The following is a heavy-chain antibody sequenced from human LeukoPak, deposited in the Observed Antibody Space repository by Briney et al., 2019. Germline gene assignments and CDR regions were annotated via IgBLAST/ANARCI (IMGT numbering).Heavy chain of an antibody. J-gene: IGHJ6*02. V-gene: IGHV3-53*01. CDR3: ARDEDGMDV. CDR1: GFTVSSKY. CDR2: IYSGGST. Sequence: VGSLRLSCAASGFTVSSKYMSWVRQARGKGVEWGSGIYSGGSTCYPDSVKGRFTISRDNSTNTLYLQMNSLRAEDTAVYYFARDEDGMDVWGQGPTVTVSS.